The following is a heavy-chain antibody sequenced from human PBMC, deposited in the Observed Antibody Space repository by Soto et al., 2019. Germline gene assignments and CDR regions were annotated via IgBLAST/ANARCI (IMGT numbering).Heavy chain of an antibody. V-gene: IGHV3-30-3*01. CDR1: GFAFNIYA. Sequence: PGGSLRLSCAASGFAFNIYAIHWVRQALGKGLEWVAVISHDGTNRYYTDSVRGRFTISRDNSKNTVYLEMDSLRADDTAVYYCARSSGVPTPDFDYWGQGTLVTVYS. J-gene: IGHJ4*02. CDR3: ARSSGVPTPDFDY. D-gene: IGHD3-3*01. CDR2: ISHDGTNR.